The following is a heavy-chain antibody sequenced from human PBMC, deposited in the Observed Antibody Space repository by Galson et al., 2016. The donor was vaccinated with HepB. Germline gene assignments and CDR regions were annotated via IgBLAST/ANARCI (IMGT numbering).Heavy chain of an antibody. Sequence: SLRLSCAASGFTFSNWPMTWVRQAPGKGLEWVSAITAGGEDSYTADSVKARFTISRDNSKNTLNLQMNSLRADDTAVYYCASRGPREAIVGSGYFQDWGRGTLVTVSS. V-gene: IGHV3-23*01. J-gene: IGHJ1*01. CDR3: ASRGPREAIVGSGYFQD. CDR1: GFTFSNWP. D-gene: IGHD3-10*01. CDR2: ITAGGEDS.